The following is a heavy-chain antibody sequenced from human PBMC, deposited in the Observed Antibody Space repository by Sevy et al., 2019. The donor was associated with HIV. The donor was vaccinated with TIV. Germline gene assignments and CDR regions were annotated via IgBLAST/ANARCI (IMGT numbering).Heavy chain of an antibody. CDR3: VRDTYYDILTGLTSYYYYGMDV. D-gene: IGHD3-9*01. Sequence: GGSLRLSCAASGFTFSSYEMNWVRQAPGKGLEWVSYISSSGSTIYYADSVKGRFTISRDNAKNSLYLQMNSLRAEVTAVYYCVRDTYYDILTGLTSYYYYGMDVWGQGTTVTVSS. V-gene: IGHV3-48*03. CDR1: GFTFSSYE. CDR2: ISSSGSTI. J-gene: IGHJ6*02.